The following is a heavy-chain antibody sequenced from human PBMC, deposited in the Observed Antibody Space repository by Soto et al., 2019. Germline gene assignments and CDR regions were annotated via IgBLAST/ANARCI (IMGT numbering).Heavy chain of an antibody. D-gene: IGHD1-26*01. CDR3: AKNLRFVVGAGVY. J-gene: IGHJ4*02. V-gene: IGHV3-23*01. Sequence: PXXSLRLSCAASGFTFSSYAMRWVPQAPGKGLEWVSAISGSGGSTYYADSVKGRFTISRDNSKNTLYLQMNSLRAEDTAVYYCAKNLRFVVGAGVYWGQGTLVTVSS. CDR1: GFTFSSYA. CDR2: ISGSGGST.